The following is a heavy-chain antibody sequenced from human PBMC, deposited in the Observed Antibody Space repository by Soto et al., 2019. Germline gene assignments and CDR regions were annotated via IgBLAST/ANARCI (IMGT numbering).Heavy chain of an antibody. CDR2: VKEDGSVR. Sequence: DVQLVESGGGLVQPGGSLRLTCAASGFTFSRYWMGWVRQAPEKGLEWVAIVKEDGSVRLYMDSVEGRFTISRDNAKNSLYLQMNILRVEDTAVYYCARDPSSRALDYWGQGTLVTVSS. D-gene: IGHD6-6*01. V-gene: IGHV3-7*01. CDR3: ARDPSSRALDY. J-gene: IGHJ4*02. CDR1: GFTFSRYW.